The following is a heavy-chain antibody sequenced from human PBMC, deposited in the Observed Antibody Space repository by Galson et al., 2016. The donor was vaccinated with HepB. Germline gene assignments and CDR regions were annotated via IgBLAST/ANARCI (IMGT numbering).Heavy chain of an antibody. Sequence: SETLSLTCTVSGGSITSRGYYWGWIRQPPGKGLEWIGSIYDIGSTYYNPSLKGRVTISVDTSKNQFSLKLSSVIAADTAVFYCARGTGGYLDYWGQGILVTVSS. CDR3: ARGTGGYLDY. V-gene: IGHV4-39*07. J-gene: IGHJ4*02. CDR2: IYDIGST. D-gene: IGHD2-8*02. CDR1: GGSITSRGYY.